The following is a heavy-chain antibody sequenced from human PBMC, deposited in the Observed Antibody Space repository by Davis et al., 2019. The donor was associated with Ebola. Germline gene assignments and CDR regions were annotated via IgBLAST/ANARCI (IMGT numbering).Heavy chain of an antibody. CDR3: ARVVLPDYYYGMDV. Sequence: ASVKVSCKASGYTFTSYGISWVRQAPGQGLEWMGWISAYNGNTNYAQKLQGRVTMTTDTSTSTAYMGLRSLRSDDTAVYYCARVVLPDYYYGMDVWGQGTTVTVSS. J-gene: IGHJ6*02. CDR2: ISAYNGNT. D-gene: IGHD2-15*01. V-gene: IGHV1-18*01. CDR1: GYTFTSYG.